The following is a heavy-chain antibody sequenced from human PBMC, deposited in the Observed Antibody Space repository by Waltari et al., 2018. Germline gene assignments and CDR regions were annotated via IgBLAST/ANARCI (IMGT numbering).Heavy chain of an antibody. Sequence: QVELQESGPGLVKPSETLSLTCTVSGGSISSYYWSWIRQPPGKGLEGIEDIYNSGSTKYNPALKSRVTGSVDTSKNQFSRKLSSVTATDTAVYYCARGDHFYYYMDVWGKGTTVTVSS. CDR2: IYNSGST. CDR1: GGSISSYY. V-gene: IGHV4-59*01. J-gene: IGHJ6*03. CDR3: ARGDHFYYYMDV.